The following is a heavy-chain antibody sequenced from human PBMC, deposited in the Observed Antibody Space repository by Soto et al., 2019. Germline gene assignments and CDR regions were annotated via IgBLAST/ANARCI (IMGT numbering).Heavy chain of an antibody. CDR2: IYYSGST. Sequence: QVQLQESGPGLVKPAETLSLTCTVSGGSISSYYWSWIRQPPGKGLEWIGYIYYSGSTNYNPSLKSRVPIAVHTSKNQFSLKLSSVTAADTAVYYCARAGGWYYYYYGMDVWGQGTTVTVSS. D-gene: IGHD6-19*01. CDR1: GGSISSYY. J-gene: IGHJ6*02. CDR3: ARAGGWYYYYYGMDV. V-gene: IGHV4-59*01.